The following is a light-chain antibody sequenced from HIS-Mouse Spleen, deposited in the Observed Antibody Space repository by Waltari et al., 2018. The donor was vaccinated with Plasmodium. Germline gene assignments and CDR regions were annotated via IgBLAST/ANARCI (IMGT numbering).Light chain of an antibody. J-gene: IGLJ3*02. CDR2: EDS. CDR1: ALPKKY. Sequence: SYELTQPPSVSVSPGQPARITCPGDALPKKYAYWNQQKEGQAPVLVIYEDSKRPSGIPERFSGSSSGTMATLTISGAQVEDEADYYCYSTDSSGNHRVFGGGTKLTVL. CDR3: YSTDSSGNHRV. V-gene: IGLV3-10*01.